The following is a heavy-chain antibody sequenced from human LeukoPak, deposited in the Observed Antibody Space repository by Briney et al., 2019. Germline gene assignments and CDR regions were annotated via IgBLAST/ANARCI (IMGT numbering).Heavy chain of an antibody. D-gene: IGHD1-26*01. Sequence: SETLSLTCTVSGGSISSSSYYWGWIRQPPGKGLEWIGSIYYSGTTFYNPSLKSRVTISVDTSKNQFSLKVTSVTAADTAMYYCSRPLSGTYQGGFDYWGQGTLVTVSS. CDR1: GGSISSSSYY. V-gene: IGHV4-39*01. CDR3: SRPLSGTYQGGFDY. J-gene: IGHJ4*02. CDR2: IYYSGTT.